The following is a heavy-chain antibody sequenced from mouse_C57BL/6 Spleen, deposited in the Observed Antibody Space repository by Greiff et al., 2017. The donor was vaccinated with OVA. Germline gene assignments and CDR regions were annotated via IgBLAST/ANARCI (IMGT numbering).Heavy chain of an antibody. CDR2: IYPGDGDT. Sequence: VQLQQSGPELVQPGASVKISCKASGYAFSSSWMNWVKQRPGKGLEWIGRIYPGDGDTNYNGKFKGKATLTADKSSSTAYMQLSSLTSEDSAVYFCARSSSGYVAWFAYWGQGTLVTVSA. V-gene: IGHV1-82*01. D-gene: IGHD3-2*02. CDR1: GYAFSSSW. CDR3: ARSSSGYVAWFAY. J-gene: IGHJ3*01.